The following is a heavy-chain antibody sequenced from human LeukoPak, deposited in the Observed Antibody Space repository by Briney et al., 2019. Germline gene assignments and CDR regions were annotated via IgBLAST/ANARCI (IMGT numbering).Heavy chain of an antibody. J-gene: IGHJ4*02. CDR2: IYYSGST. CDR1: GGSIDSGGYY. Sequence: SETLSLTCTVSGGSIDSGGYYWSWIRQPPGKGLEWIGYIYYSGSTNYNPSLKSRVTISVDTSKNQFSLKLSSVTAADTAVYYCARGNYDSSGYYWGYYFDYWGQGTLVTVSS. D-gene: IGHD3-22*01. CDR3: ARGNYDSSGYYWGYYFDY. V-gene: IGHV4-61*08.